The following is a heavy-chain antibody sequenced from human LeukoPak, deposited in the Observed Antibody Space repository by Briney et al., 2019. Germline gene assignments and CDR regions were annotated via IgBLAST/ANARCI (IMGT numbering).Heavy chain of an antibody. D-gene: IGHD2-2*01. CDR3: AKEAYCSSTSCYNGAFDI. J-gene: IGHJ3*02. CDR1: GFTFSSYG. V-gene: IGHV3-30*02. Sequence: GGSLRLSCAASGFTFSSYGMHWVRQAPGKGLEWVAFIRYDGSNKYYADSVKGRFTISRDNSKNTLYLQMNSLRAEDTAVYYCAKEAYCSSTSCYNGAFDIWGQGTMVTVSS. CDR2: IRYDGSNK.